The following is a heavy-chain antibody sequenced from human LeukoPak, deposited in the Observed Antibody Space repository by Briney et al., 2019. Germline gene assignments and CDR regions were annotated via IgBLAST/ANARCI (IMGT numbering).Heavy chain of an antibody. D-gene: IGHD3-22*01. V-gene: IGHV3-30*02. Sequence: GGSLRLSCAASGFTFSSYGMHWVRQAPGKGLEWVAFIRYDGSNKYYADSVKGRFTISRDNSKNTLYLQMNSLRAEDTAVYYCAKKGDYYDSSGYYSWFDPRGQGTLVTVSS. CDR2: IRYDGSNK. J-gene: IGHJ5*02. CDR1: GFTFSSYG. CDR3: AKKGDYYDSSGYYSWFDP.